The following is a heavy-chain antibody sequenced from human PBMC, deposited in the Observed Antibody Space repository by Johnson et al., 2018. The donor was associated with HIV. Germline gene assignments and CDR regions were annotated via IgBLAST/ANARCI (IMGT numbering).Heavy chain of an antibody. CDR1: GFTFSSYW. D-gene: IGHD1-26*01. CDR2: IKQDGSEK. CDR3: ATVGGGSFHAFDI. V-gene: IGHV3-7*05. Sequence: VQLVESGGGVVQPGGSLRLSCAASGFTFSSYWMGWVRQAPGKGLEWVANIKQDGSEKYYVDSLKGRFTISRDNAKNSLYLQMNSLRAEDTAVYYCATVGGGSFHAFDIWGQGTMVTVYS. J-gene: IGHJ3*02.